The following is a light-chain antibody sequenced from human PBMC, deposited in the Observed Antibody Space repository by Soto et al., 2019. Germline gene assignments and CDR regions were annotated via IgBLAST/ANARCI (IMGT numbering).Light chain of an antibody. Sequence: ETMMTQSPATLSVSPGERATLSCRATQSVSNNLAWYQQKPGQAPWLLIYGASTRATGFSTRFSGSGSGTEFTLTISSLQSEDFAVYYCQQYNNWPLTFGGGTKVEIK. J-gene: IGKJ4*01. CDR1: QSVSNN. CDR2: GAS. CDR3: QQYNNWPLT. V-gene: IGKV3-15*01.